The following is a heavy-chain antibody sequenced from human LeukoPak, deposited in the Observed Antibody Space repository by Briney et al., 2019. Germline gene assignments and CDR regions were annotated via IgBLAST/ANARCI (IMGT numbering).Heavy chain of an antibody. CDR2: INPNSGGT. V-gene: IGHV1-2*02. CDR3: AREKYYYDSSGYSVYDY. D-gene: IGHD3-22*01. Sequence: ASVKVSCKASGYTFTGYYMHWVRQAPGQGLEWMGWINPNSGGTNYAQKFQGRVTMTRDTSISTAYMELSRLRSDDTAVYYCAREKYYYDSSGYSVYDYWGQGTLVTVSS. CDR1: GYTFTGYY. J-gene: IGHJ4*02.